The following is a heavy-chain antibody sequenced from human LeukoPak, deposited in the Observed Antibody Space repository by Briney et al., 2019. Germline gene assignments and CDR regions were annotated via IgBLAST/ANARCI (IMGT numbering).Heavy chain of an antibody. CDR3: ARDGMVRGVIVY. CDR1: GFTFSSYS. V-gene: IGHV3-21*01. J-gene: IGHJ4*02. Sequence: PGGSLRLSCAASGFTFSSYSMNWVRQAPGKGLEWVSSISSSSSYIYYADSVKGRFTISRDNAKNSLYLQMNSLRAEDTAVYYCARDGMVRGVIVYWGQGTLVTVSS. CDR2: ISSSSSYI. D-gene: IGHD3-10*01.